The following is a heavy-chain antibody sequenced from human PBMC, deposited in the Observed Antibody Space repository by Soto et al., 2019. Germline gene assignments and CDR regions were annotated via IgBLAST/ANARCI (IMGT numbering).Heavy chain of an antibody. Sequence: EVQLVESGGGLIPPGGSLRLSCAASGFLVNSDYMTWVRQAPGKGLEWLSMINSDGSTLYAESVKGRFTITSDNSKNRLDHQMNGVRAEVTARYYCARSGYSFAWGYWGQGTLVIVTS. CDR1: GFLVNSDY. CDR2: INSDGST. V-gene: IGHV3-53*01. D-gene: IGHD5-18*01. CDR3: ARSGYSFAWGY. J-gene: IGHJ4*02.